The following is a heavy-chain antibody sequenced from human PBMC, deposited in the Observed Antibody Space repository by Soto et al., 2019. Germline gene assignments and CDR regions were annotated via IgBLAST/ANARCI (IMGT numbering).Heavy chain of an antibody. CDR3: ARSPNGDIPDY. Sequence: GGSLRLSCAASGFTFSSYAMHWVRQAPGKGLEYVSAISSNGGSTYYANSVKGRFTISRDNSKNTLYLQMGSLRAEDMAVYYCARSPNGDIPDYWGQGTLVTVSS. CDR1: GFTFSSYA. V-gene: IGHV3-64*01. CDR2: ISSNGGST. J-gene: IGHJ4*02. D-gene: IGHD3-9*01.